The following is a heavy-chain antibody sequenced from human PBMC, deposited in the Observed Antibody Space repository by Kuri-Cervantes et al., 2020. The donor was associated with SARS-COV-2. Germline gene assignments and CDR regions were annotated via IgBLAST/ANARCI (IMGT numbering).Heavy chain of an antibody. J-gene: IGHJ3*02. CDR3: ARDRMEYQLLWSDWNDAFDI. CDR2: IRYDGSYK. D-gene: IGHD2-2*01. V-gene: IGHV3-30*02. CDR1: GFTFSNYG. Sequence: GGSLRLSCAASGFTFSNYGMNWVRQAPGKGLEWVAFIRYDGSYKYYADSLRGRFTISRDNFKKTLFLQLDNLRAEDTAVYYCARDRMEYQLLWSDWNDAFDIWGQGTMVTVSS.